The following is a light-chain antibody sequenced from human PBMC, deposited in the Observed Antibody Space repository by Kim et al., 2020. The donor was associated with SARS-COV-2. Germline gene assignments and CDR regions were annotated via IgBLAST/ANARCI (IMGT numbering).Light chain of an antibody. CDR2: AAS. J-gene: IGKJ1*01. CDR1: QGISNH. V-gene: IGKV1-27*01. Sequence: DIQMSQSPSSLSASVGDRVTITCRASQGISNHLAWYQQKPGKIPAHLIYAASTLQSGVPSRFSDSGSGTDFTLTISSLQPEDVATYYCQKYNIAPWTFGQGTKVDIK. CDR3: QKYNIAPWT.